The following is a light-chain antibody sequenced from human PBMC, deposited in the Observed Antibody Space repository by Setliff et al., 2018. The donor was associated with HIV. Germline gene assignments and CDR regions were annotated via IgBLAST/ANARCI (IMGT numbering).Light chain of an antibody. Sequence: QSALAQPASVSGSPGQSITISCTGTSSDVGGYNHVSWYQQHPDKAPKLMIYDVSSRPSGVSNRFSGSKSANTASLTISGLQAEDEADYYCSSFTSSSTYGSYTSSSPYVFGIGTKVTVL. J-gene: IGLJ1*01. CDR1: SSDVGGYNH. V-gene: IGLV2-14*03. CDR2: DVS. CDR3: SSFTSSSTYGSYTSSSPYV.